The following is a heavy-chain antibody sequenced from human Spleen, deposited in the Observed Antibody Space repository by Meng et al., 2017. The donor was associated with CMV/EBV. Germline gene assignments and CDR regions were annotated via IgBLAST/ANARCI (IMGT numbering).Heavy chain of an antibody. CDR2: ISGSGSTI. J-gene: IGHJ4*02. V-gene: IGHV3-48*03. D-gene: IGHD2-15*01. Sequence: GESLKISCIASRFTFGTYDIHWVRQAPGKGLEWVSAISGSGSTIYYADSVKGRFIISRDNSKNTLYLQMNSLRAEDTALYYCASPQHSRYAPIEYWGQGTPVTVSS. CDR1: RFTFGTYD. CDR3: ASPQHSRYAPIEY.